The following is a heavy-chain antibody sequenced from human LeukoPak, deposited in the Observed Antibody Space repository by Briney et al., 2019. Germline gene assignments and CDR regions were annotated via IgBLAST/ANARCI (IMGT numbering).Heavy chain of an antibody. D-gene: IGHD2-2*01. Sequence: SETLSLTCAVYGGSFSGYYWSWIRQPPGKGLEWIGEINHSGSTNYNPSLKSRVTISVDTSKNQFSLKLSSVTAADTAVYYCARGSRYCSSTSCVNWFDPWGQGTLVTVSS. CDR2: INHSGST. J-gene: IGHJ5*02. CDR3: ARGSRYCSSTSCVNWFDP. CDR1: GGSFSGYY. V-gene: IGHV4-34*01.